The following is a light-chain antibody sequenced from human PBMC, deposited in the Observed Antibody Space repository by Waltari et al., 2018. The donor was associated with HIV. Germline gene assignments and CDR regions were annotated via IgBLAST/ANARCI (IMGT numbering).Light chain of an antibody. V-gene: IGLV3-19*01. CDR3: NSRDRSGNHL. CDR2: GNG. J-gene: IGLJ1*01. Sequence: SSDLTQDPDVSVALGQTVRITCQVDSLRDYYASWYQQKPGQAPILVIYGNGDRPSGIPDRFSGSRSGITASLTITGAQAEDEADYYCNSRDRSGNHLFAAGTTVTVL. CDR1: SLRDYY.